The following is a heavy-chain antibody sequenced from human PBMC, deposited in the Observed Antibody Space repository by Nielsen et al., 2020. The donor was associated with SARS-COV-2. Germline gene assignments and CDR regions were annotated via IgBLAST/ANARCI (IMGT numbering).Heavy chain of an antibody. CDR1: GGSFSGYY. D-gene: IGHD6-13*01. CDR3: ARHGFAEQQADY. J-gene: IGHJ4*02. Sequence: SETLSLTCAVYGGSFSGYYWSWIRQPPGKGLEWIGEINHSGSTNYNPSLKSRVTISVDTSKNQFSLKLSSVTAADTAVYYCARHGFAEQQADYWGQGTLVTVSS. CDR2: INHSGST. V-gene: IGHV4-34*01.